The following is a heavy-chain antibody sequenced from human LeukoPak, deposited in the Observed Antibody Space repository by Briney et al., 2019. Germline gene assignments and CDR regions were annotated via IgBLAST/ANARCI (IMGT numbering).Heavy chain of an antibody. Sequence: GGSMRLSCAAAGFTFSSYAMRWVRQAAGKGLVWVSAFSGSGGSTYYADSVKGRFTISSDNFKNPLYLQMNSPRAEDTAVYYCAKSVVADTYFDYWGQGTLVTVSS. V-gene: IGHV3-23*01. CDR3: AKSVVADTYFDY. CDR1: GFTFSSYA. CDR2: FSGSGGST. J-gene: IGHJ4*02. D-gene: IGHD2-15*01.